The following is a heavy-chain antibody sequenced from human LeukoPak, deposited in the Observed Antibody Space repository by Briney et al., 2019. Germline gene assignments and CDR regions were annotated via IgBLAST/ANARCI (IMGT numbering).Heavy chain of an antibody. V-gene: IGHV1-8*03. J-gene: IGHJ4*02. Sequence: ASVKVSCKASGYTFTGFHMHWVRQAPGQGLEWMGWINPNSGNTGYAQKFQGRVTITRNTSISTAYMELSSLRSEDTAVYYCARGSDYGDYCNDYWGQGTLVTVSS. CDR3: ARGSDYGDYCNDY. CDR1: GYTFTGFH. D-gene: IGHD4-17*01. CDR2: INPNSGNT.